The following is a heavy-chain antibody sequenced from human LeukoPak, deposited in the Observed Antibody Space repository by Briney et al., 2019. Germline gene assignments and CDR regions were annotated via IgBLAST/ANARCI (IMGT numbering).Heavy chain of an antibody. V-gene: IGHV3-66*01. Sequence: PGGSLRLSCAASGFTVSSNYMSWVRQAPGKGLEWVSVIYSGGSTDYADSVKGRFTISRDTSKNTLYLQMNSLSAEDTAVYYCARDSTGYYYFDYWGQGSPVTVSP. CDR2: IYSGGST. D-gene: IGHD3-22*01. CDR1: GFTVSSNY. J-gene: IGHJ4*02. CDR3: ARDSTGYYYFDY.